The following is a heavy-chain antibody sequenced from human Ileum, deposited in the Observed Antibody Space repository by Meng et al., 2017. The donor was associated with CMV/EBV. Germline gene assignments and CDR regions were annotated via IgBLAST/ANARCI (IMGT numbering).Heavy chain of an antibody. D-gene: IGHD2-2*01. J-gene: IGHJ6*02. CDR1: RFPFANYA. Sequence: GESLKISCAASRFPFANYAMNWVRQAPGKGLESVSSISNSGSETYYAASVKGRFTISRDNAKDSLYLQMNSLRTEDTAVYFCVRGSRAYGMDVWGQGTTVTVSS. CDR3: VRGSRAYGMDV. V-gene: IGHV3-21*01. CDR2: ISNSGSET.